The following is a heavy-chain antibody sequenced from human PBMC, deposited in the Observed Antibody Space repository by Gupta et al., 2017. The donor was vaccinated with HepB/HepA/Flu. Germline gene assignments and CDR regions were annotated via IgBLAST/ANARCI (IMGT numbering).Heavy chain of an antibody. V-gene: IGHV1-69*01. J-gene: IGHJ6*03. CDR1: GDTVSTYA. D-gene: IGHD2-2*01. Sequence: QVQVEQSGAELKRPGSSVKVSCKASGDTVSTYAISWVRQAPGKGLEWMGAIIPRVGTASYGQKFKDRVMFIADESTGTASMELSSLRAEDTAVDYCARAPVEPAGEVHYVYYSMDGWGKGTPVTVSS. CDR2: IIPRVGTA. CDR3: ARAPVEPAGEVHYVYYSMDG.